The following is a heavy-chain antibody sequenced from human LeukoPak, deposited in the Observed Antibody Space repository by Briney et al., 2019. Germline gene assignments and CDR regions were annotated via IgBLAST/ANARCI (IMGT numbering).Heavy chain of an antibody. Sequence: GGSLRLSCAASGFTFGAYTINWVRQAPGKGLEWVSCIFSRSESILYADSVKGRFTISGDNAKNLLYLQMDSLRVEDTAVYYCARDQGELLWGQGTLVTVSS. D-gene: IGHD1-26*01. V-gene: IGHV3-21*06. CDR3: ARDQGELL. CDR1: GFTFGAYT. J-gene: IGHJ4*02. CDR2: IFSRSESI.